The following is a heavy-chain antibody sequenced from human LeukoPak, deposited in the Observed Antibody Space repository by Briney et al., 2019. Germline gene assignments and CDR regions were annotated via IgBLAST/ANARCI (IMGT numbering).Heavy chain of an antibody. CDR1: GFTFSSNY. CDR2: IYSGGST. J-gene: IGHJ4*02. D-gene: IGHD5-12*01. Sequence: GGSLRLSCAASGFTFSSNYMSWVRQAPGKGLEWVSVIYSGGSTYYADSVKGRFTISRDNSKNTLYLQMNSLRAEDTAVYYCAGYSGYDRDLDYWGQGTLVTVSS. V-gene: IGHV3-53*01. CDR3: AGYSGYDRDLDY.